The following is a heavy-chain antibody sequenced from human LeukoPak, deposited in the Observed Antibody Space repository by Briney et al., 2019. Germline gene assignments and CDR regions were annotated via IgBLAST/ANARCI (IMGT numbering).Heavy chain of an antibody. V-gene: IGHV3-21*01. CDR3: ARGPPAVAGMPTDY. J-gene: IGHJ4*02. D-gene: IGHD6-19*01. CDR1: GFTFSSYS. CDR2: ISSSSSYI. Sequence: GGSLRLSCAASGFTFSSYSMNWVRQAPGKGLEWVSSISSSSSYIYYADSVKGRFTTSRDNAKNSLYLQMNSLRAEDTAVYYCARGPPAVAGMPTDYWGQGTLVTVSS.